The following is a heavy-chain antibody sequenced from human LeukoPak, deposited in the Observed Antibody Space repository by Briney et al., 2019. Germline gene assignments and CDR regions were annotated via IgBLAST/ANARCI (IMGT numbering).Heavy chain of an antibody. V-gene: IGHV3-23*01. D-gene: IGHD2-15*01. J-gene: IGHJ4*02. CDR3: VRDFHCSDGSCPLFDY. CDR1: GFTFRNYA. Sequence: GGSLRLSCTASGFTFRNYAMSWVRQAPGKGLDWVSGTNEPGVYTYYADSVKGRFTVSRDNSENTLYLQMNSLRVEDTAVYYCVRDFHCSDGSCPLFDYWGQGTLVTVSS. CDR2: TNEPGVYT.